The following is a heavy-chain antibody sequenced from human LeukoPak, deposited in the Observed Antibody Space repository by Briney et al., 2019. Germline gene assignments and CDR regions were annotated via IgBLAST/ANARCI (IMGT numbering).Heavy chain of an antibody. V-gene: IGHV4-34*01. CDR2: INHSGST. Sequence: XIRQPPXXXXEWIWEINHSGSTNYNPSLKSRVTISVDTSKNQFSLKLSSVTAADTAMYYCARARGDAFDIWGQGTMVTVSS. CDR3: ARARGDAFDI. J-gene: IGHJ3*02.